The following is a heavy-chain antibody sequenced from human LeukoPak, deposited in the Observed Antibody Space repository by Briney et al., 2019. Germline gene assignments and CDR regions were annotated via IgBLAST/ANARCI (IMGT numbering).Heavy chain of an antibody. J-gene: IGHJ4*02. CDR1: GFTFRSYW. V-gene: IGHV3-7*01. CDR2: IKQDGSEK. D-gene: IGHD3-22*01. CDR3: ARDFPYYYDTSGYYSDY. Sequence: GGSLRLSCAASGFTFRSYWMRWVRQAPGKGLEWVANIKQDGSEKYYVDSVKGRFTISRDNAKNSLYLQMNSLRAEDTAVYYCARDFPYYYDTSGYYSDYWGQGTLVTVSS.